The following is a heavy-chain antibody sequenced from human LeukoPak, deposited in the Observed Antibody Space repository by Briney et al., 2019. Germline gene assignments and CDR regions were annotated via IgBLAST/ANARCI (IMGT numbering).Heavy chain of an antibody. D-gene: IGHD4-11*01. CDR3: TRTSQSPVTPGAFDI. J-gene: IGHJ3*02. CDR1: EGTFRRFA. Sequence: ASVKVSCKASEGTFRRFAISWVRQTPGQGLEWMGGIIPMFGTPNYAQKFRGRVSMTTEESTNTAYMELSSLRSDDTAVYYCTRTSQSPVTPGAFDIWGQGTMVIVSS. CDR2: IIPMFGTP. V-gene: IGHV1-69*05.